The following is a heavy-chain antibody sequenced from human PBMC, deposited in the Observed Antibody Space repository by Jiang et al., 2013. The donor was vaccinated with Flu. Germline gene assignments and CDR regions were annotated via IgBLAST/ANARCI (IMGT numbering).Heavy chain of an antibody. V-gene: IGHV1-46*01. Sequence: KVSCKASGYTFTSYYMHWVRQAPGQGLEWMGIINPSGGSTSYAQKFQGRVTMTRDTSTSTVYMELSSLRSEDTAVYYCARDPVAVAPYYYYYYMDVWGKGTTVTVSS. CDR1: GYTFTSYY. CDR2: INPSGGST. CDR3: ARDPVAVAPYYYYYYMDV. D-gene: IGHD6-19*01. J-gene: IGHJ6*03.